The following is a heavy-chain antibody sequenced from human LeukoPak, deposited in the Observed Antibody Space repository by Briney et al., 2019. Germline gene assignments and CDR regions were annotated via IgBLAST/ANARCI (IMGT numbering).Heavy chain of an antibody. CDR1: GFTFSDYY. Sequence: GGSLRLSCAASGFTFSDYYMSWIRQAPGRGVGWGSYICSSGTSIYYADSVRGRFIISRDNAKNSLSLHMNSLRAEDTAVYYCARDDDYYGSGSYTGYWGQGTLVTVSS. CDR2: ICSSGTSI. V-gene: IGHV3-11*01. D-gene: IGHD3-10*01. J-gene: IGHJ1*01. CDR3: ARDDDYYGSGSYTGY.